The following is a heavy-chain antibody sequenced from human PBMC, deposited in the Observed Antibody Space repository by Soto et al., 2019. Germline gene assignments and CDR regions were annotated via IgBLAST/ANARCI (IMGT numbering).Heavy chain of an antibody. Sequence: AGGSLRLSCAASGFTFSNAWMNWVRQAPGKGLEWVGRIKGEADGGTTDYADSVKGRFTISRDNSKNTLYLQMNSLRAEDTAVFYCARDKTGEGSTRNWYFDLWGRGTLVTVSS. CDR3: ARDKTGEGSTRNWYFDL. J-gene: IGHJ2*01. CDR2: IKGEADGGTT. D-gene: IGHD7-27*01. V-gene: IGHV3-15*07. CDR1: GFTFSNAW.